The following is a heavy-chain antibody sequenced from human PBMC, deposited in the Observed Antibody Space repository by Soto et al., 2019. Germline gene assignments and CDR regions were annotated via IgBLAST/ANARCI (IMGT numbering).Heavy chain of an antibody. CDR2: INHSGST. Sequence: SETLSLTCAVYGGSFSGYYWSWIRQPPGKGLEWIGEINHSGSTNYNPSLKSRVTISVDTSKNQFSLKLSSVTAADTAAYYCAREGGVYDFWSGSPLAAFDIWGQGTMVTVSS. CDR3: AREGGVYDFWSGSPLAAFDI. CDR1: GGSFSGYY. D-gene: IGHD3-3*01. J-gene: IGHJ3*02. V-gene: IGHV4-34*01.